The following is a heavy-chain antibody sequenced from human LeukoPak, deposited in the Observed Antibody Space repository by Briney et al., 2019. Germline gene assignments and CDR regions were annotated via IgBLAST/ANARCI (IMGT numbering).Heavy chain of an antibody. CDR1: GFTFSSYG. D-gene: IGHD6-13*01. J-gene: IGHJ4*02. V-gene: IGHV3-33*01. Sequence: PGRSLRLSCAASGFTFSSYGMHWVRQAPGKGLEWVAVIWYDGSNKYYADSVKGRFTTSRDNSKNTLYLQMNSLRAEDTAVYYCARDSSSWYYFDYWGQGTLVTVSS. CDR2: IWYDGSNK. CDR3: ARDSSSWYYFDY.